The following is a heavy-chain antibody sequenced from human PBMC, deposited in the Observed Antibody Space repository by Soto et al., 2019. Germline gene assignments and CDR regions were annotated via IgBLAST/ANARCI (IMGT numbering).Heavy chain of an antibody. CDR1: GYTFTTYG. J-gene: IGHJ4*02. D-gene: IGHD6-13*01. Sequence: QVQLVQSGAAVKKPGASVKVSCKASGYTFTTYGISWVRQAPGQGLEWMGWISAYSGSTKFAQKLHGRVTMTTETSMTTAYMELRSLTSDDTAVYYCARDFTKSSSLAYCFDYWGQGTLVAVSS. V-gene: IGHV1-18*01. CDR2: ISAYSGST. CDR3: ARDFTKSSSLAYCFDY.